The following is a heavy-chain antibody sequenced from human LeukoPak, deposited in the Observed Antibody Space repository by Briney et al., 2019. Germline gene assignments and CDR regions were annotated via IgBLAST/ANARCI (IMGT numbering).Heavy chain of an antibody. Sequence: SETLSLTCTVSGGSISTSSYYWGWIRQPPGKGLEWIGSIYYSGSTYSTPSLKSRVTISVDTSKNQFSLKLSSVTAADTAVYYCARDRLDLGGTYWGQGNLVIVSS. CDR2: IYYSGST. CDR1: GGSISTSSYY. V-gene: IGHV4-39*01. D-gene: IGHD1-26*01. CDR3: ARDRLDLGGTY. J-gene: IGHJ4*02.